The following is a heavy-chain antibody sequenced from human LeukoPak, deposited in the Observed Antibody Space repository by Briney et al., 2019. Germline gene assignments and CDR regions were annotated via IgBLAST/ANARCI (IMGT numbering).Heavy chain of an antibody. V-gene: IGHV4-34*01. J-gene: IGHJ4*02. D-gene: IGHD1-1*01. CDR1: GGSFSGDF. CDR2: INHSGST. Sequence: SEPLSLTCAVYGGSFSGDFWSWIRQSPGKGLEWIGEINHSGSTNYNPSLKSRVTISVDTSKNQFSLKLSSVTAADTAVYYCARLGESWNEDYWGQGTLVTVSS. CDR3: ARLGESWNEDY.